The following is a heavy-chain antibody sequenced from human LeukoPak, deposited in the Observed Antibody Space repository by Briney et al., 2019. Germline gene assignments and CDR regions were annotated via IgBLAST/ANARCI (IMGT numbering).Heavy chain of an antibody. D-gene: IGHD3-16*01. CDR2: TYYSGST. J-gene: IGHJ6*03. CDR3: ARETSQKGAHYMDV. Sequence: SETLPLTCSVPGDPISSYYWSSIRQPPGKGLEWIGYTYYSGSTNYNPSLKSRVTISVDTSKNQFSLKLSSVTAADTAVYYCARETSQKGAHYMDVWGKGTTVTISS. CDR1: GDPISSYY. V-gene: IGHV4-59*01.